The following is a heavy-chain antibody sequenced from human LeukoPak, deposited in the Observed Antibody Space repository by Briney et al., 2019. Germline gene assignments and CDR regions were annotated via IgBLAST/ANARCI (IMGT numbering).Heavy chain of an antibody. D-gene: IGHD4-17*01. CDR3: ARVAVTSGWFDP. Sequence: ASVKVSCKASGYTFTSYAMHWVRQAPGQRLEWMGWINAGNGNTKYSQKFQGRVTIARDTSASTAYMELSSLRSEDTAVYYCARVAVTSGWFDPWGQGTLVTVSS. CDR1: GYTFTSYA. J-gene: IGHJ5*02. V-gene: IGHV1-3*01. CDR2: INAGNGNT.